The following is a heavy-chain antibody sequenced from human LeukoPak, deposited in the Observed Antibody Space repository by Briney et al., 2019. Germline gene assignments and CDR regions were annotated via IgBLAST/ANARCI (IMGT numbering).Heavy chain of an antibody. V-gene: IGHV3-7*01. CDR1: GFTFSSYW. Sequence: GGSLRLSCAASGFTFSSYWMSWVRQAPGKGLEWVANIKQDGSEKYYVDSVKGRFTISRDNAKNSLYLQMNSLRAEDTAVYYCAREVYDFWSGYYPPDYYYYMDVWGKGTTVTVSS. D-gene: IGHD3-3*01. CDR3: AREVYDFWSGYYPPDYYYYMDV. CDR2: IKQDGSEK. J-gene: IGHJ6*03.